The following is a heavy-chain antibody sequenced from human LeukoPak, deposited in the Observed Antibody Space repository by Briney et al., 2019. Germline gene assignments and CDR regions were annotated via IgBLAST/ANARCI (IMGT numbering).Heavy chain of an antibody. J-gene: IGHJ4*02. CDR3: ATDSPETAAFDY. CDR1: GFRFSTYS. CDR2: IIGSSSTT. D-gene: IGHD1-1*01. Sequence: GGSLRLSCAASGFRFSTYSMNWVRQAPGQGLEWVSYIIGSSSTTYYADSVKGRFTISRDNAKNSLYLQMDSLRAEDTAVYYCATDSPETAAFDYWGQGTLVTVSS. V-gene: IGHV3-48*04.